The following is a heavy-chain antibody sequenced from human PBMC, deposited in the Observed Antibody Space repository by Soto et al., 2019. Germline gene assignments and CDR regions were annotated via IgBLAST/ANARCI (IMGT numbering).Heavy chain of an antibody. CDR1: GGSISNGGYS. Sequence: QLQLQESGSGLVKPSQTLSLTCAVSGGSISNGGYSWSGIRQPPGKGLEWIGYIYHSGSTYYNPSLKSRVTIEVDRVKNQFSLTLSSVTTADTAVYSCAAGGGLPRYYWGQGTLVTVSS. D-gene: IGHD5-12*01. J-gene: IGHJ4*02. CDR3: AAGGGLPRYY. V-gene: IGHV4-30-2*01. CDR2: IYHSGST.